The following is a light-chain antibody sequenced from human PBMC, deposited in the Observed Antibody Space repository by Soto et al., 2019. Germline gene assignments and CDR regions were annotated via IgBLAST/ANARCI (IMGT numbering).Light chain of an antibody. Sequence: HSALTQPASVYGSPGQSITLSCTGSDSDVGGHNFVSWYQQRPGEATKLMIYEVTKRPSGVSIRFSGSKFDNTASLTISGLQDEDEATYFCSSYSSSRMVFGTGAKLTVL. CDR2: EVT. CDR3: SSYSSSRMV. J-gene: IGLJ1*01. V-gene: IGLV2-14*01. CDR1: DSDVGGHNF.